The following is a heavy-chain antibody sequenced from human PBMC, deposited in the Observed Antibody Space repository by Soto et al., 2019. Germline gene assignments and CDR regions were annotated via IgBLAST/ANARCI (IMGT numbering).Heavy chain of an antibody. CDR2: ITSNARTT. V-gene: IGHV3-48*02. Sequence: PGGSLRLSCAASGFTFSAYGMNWLRQAPGKGLEWVSYITSNARTTFYADSVKGRFTTSRDNAKNSLFLQMSSLRDEDTAVYYCASQYGGDDFDYWGPGTLVTVPQ. CDR3: ASQYGGDDFDY. D-gene: IGHD2-21*02. J-gene: IGHJ4*02. CDR1: GFTFSAYG.